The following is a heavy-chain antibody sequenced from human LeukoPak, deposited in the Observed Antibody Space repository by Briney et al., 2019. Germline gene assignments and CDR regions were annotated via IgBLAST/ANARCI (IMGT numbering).Heavy chain of an antibody. CDR1: GFTFSSYA. CDR3: AKDPSQWPRSFDY. CDR2: ISGSGGST. Sequence: PGGSLRLSCAASGFTFSSYAMSWVRQAPGKGLEWVSAISGSGGSTYYTDSVKGRFTISRDNSKNTLYLQMNSLRAEDTAVYYCAKDPSQWPRSFDYWGQGTLVTVSS. D-gene: IGHD6-19*01. V-gene: IGHV3-23*01. J-gene: IGHJ4*02.